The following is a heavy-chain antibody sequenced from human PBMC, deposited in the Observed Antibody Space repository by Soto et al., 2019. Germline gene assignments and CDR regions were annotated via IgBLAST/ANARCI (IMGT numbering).Heavy chain of an antibody. J-gene: IGHJ4*02. Sequence: GGSLRLSCAASGFTFSNYGMHWVRQAPGKGLKWVAVISKDGGTRYYADSVKGRFTISRDDSKNTLYLQMNSLRAEDTAVYYCAKDTLPPDYWGQGTLVTVSS. V-gene: IGHV3-30*18. CDR1: GFTFSNYG. CDR3: AKDTLPPDY. CDR2: ISKDGGTR.